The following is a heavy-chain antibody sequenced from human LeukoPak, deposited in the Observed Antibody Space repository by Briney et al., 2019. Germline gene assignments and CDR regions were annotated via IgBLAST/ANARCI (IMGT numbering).Heavy chain of an antibody. D-gene: IGHD2-2*01. J-gene: IGHJ4*02. Sequence: GASVKVSCKASGYTFTGYYMHWVRQAPGQGLEWMGWINPNSGGTNYAQKFQGRVTMTRDTSISTAYMELSRLRSDDTAVYYCARDRSLVVVPASDFDYWGQGTLVTVSS. V-gene: IGHV1-2*02. CDR3: ARDRSLVVVPASDFDY. CDR2: INPNSGGT. CDR1: GYTFTGYY.